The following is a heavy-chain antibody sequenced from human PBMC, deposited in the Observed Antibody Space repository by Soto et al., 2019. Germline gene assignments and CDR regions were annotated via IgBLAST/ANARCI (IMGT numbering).Heavy chain of an antibody. CDR3: ARDKAAGTPEDYYYYGMDV. CDR1: GGSISSGGYY. D-gene: IGHD6-13*01. CDR2: IYYSGST. V-gene: IGHV4-31*03. J-gene: IGHJ6*02. Sequence: PSETLSLTCTVSGGSISSGGYYWSWIRQHPGKGLEWIGYIYYSGSTYYNPSLKSRVTISVDTSKNQFSLKLSSVTAADTAVYYCARDKAAGTPEDYYYYGMDVWGQGTTVTVSS.